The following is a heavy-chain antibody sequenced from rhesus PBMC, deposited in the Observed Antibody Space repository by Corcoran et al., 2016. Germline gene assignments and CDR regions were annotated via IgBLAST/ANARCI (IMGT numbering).Heavy chain of an antibody. CDR1: GVPSSNSM. V-gene: IGHV4-80*01. Sequence: QVQLRESGPGLVKASETLSLTCLVFGVPSSNSMLRWVRQSPGKGLEWIGEVNGKPGVAFYKPSLQSRVTFSLGASQNQVFLRLSFLTAADTAVYFCATESLAHSWGQGILVTVSS. J-gene: IGHJ4*01. CDR3: ATESLAHS. CDR2: VNGKPGVA. D-gene: IGHD3-3*01.